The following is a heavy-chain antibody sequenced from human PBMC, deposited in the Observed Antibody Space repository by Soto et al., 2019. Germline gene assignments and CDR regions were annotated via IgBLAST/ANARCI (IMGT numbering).Heavy chain of an antibody. Sequence: EVQLVESGGGLVQPGGSLRLSCATSGFTFSTYSMNWVRQAPGKGLEWISYISSSSVTIYYADSVKGRFSISRDNAKNSLYLQMNSLRDDDTAVYYCARDVGISSFDPWGQGTLVTVSS. CDR2: ISSSSVTI. CDR3: ARDVGISSFDP. D-gene: IGHD6-6*01. J-gene: IGHJ5*02. CDR1: GFTFSTYS. V-gene: IGHV3-48*02.